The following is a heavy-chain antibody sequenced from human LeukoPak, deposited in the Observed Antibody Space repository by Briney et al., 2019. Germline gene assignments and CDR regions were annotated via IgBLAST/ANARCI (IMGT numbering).Heavy chain of an antibody. Sequence: SETLSLTCTVSGGSISSYYWSWIRQPPGKGLEWIGYIYYSGSTNYNPSLKSRVTISVDTSKNQFSLKLSSVTAADTAVYYCARHGRYSSGWYGDYYGMDVWAKGPRSPSP. J-gene: IGHJ6*02. CDR2: IYYSGST. CDR3: ARHGRYSSGWYGDYYGMDV. V-gene: IGHV4-59*08. CDR1: GGSISSYY. D-gene: IGHD6-19*01.